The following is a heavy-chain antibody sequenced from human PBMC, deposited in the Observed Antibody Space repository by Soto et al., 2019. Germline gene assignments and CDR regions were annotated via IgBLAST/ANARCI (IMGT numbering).Heavy chain of an antibody. CDR1: GDSVSRYY. V-gene: IGHV4-59*08. D-gene: IGHD5-18*01. CDR2: IHYSGSS. Sequence: PSETLSLTCPVSGDSVSRYYCSWIRHPPGKGLEWLASIHYSGSSHYTPSLKSRATISRDTSRNEFFLRLSSVTATDTAVYYCARRVDTAMVREAFDYWGQGTLVTVS. CDR3: ARRVDTAMVREAFDY. J-gene: IGHJ4*02.